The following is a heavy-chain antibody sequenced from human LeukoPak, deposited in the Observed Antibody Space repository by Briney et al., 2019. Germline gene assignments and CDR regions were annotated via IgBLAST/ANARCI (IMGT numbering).Heavy chain of an antibody. Sequence: PSETLSLTCTVSGDSIYWSWVRQSPGKGLQWIGTVYYSGATNYIPSLASCVTMSLDMSKSQFSLKLSSVTAADTAIYYCATVTSHPRYFDHWGQGTLVTVSS. V-gene: IGHV4-59*01. CDR1: GDSIY. J-gene: IGHJ4*02. CDR3: ATVTSHPRYFDH. D-gene: IGHD2-21*02. CDR2: VYYSGAT.